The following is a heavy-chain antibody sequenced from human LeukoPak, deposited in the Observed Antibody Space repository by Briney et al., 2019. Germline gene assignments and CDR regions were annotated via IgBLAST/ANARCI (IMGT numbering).Heavy chain of an antibody. CDR2: IYYSGST. Sequence: ETLTLTCTVSGFTISSYYLSWIRQPPGKGLEWVGYIYYSGSTNYNPSRKSRVIISVSTYKNQFSLKLSSVTAADTAVYYCARVKFSEGSGSYSHYYFDYWGRGTLVTVSA. J-gene: IGHJ4*02. D-gene: IGHD3-10*01. CDR1: GFTISSYY. V-gene: IGHV4-59*01. CDR3: ARVKFSEGSGSYSHYYFDY.